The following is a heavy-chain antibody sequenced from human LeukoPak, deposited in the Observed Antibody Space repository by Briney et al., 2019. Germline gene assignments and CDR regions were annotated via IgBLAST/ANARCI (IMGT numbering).Heavy chain of an antibody. Sequence: PGGSLRLSCAASGFTFSSYGMHWVRQAPGKGLEWVAVISYDGSNKYYADSVKGRFTISRDNSKNTLYLQMNSLRAGDTAVYYCAKDFRDLLSGALDYWGQGTLVTVSS. V-gene: IGHV3-30*18. D-gene: IGHD1-14*01. CDR3: AKDFRDLLSGALDY. CDR1: GFTFSSYG. J-gene: IGHJ4*02. CDR2: ISYDGSNK.